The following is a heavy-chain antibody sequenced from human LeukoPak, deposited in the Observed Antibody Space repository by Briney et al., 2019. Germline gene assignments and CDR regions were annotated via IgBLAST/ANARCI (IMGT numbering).Heavy chain of an antibody. D-gene: IGHD3-9*01. CDR1: GFTFSNYA. CDR2: IVGSGSST. CDR3: AKWGDYDILTGYYDSDY. Sequence: GASLRLSCAASGFTFSNYAMSWVRQAPGKGLEWVSAIVGSGSSTYYADSVKGRFTISRDNSKNTLYLQLNHLRAEDTAVYYCAKWGDYDILTGYYDSDYWGQGTLVTVSS. V-gene: IGHV3-23*01. J-gene: IGHJ4*02.